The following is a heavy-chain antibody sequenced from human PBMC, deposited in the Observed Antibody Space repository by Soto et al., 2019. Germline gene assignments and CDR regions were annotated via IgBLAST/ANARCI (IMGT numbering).Heavy chain of an antibody. CDR3: AREKDYYDTSGDAGTI. V-gene: IGHV4-31*03. CDR1: GGSISSGGYF. D-gene: IGHD3-22*01. CDR2: IYYSGNT. J-gene: IGHJ3*02. Sequence: QVQLQESGPGLVKPSQTLSLTCTVSGGSISSGGYFWSWIRQHPGKGLEWIGYIYYSGNTYYNPSLKSRRMISVDTSKNQFALKLSYVTAADTAVYYCAREKDYYDTSGDAGTIWGQGTMVTVSS.